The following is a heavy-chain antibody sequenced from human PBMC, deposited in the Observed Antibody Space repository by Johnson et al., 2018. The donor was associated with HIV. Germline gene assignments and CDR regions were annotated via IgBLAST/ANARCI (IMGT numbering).Heavy chain of an antibody. J-gene: IGHJ3*02. CDR3: ATSTASDALDI. D-gene: IGHD1-1*01. CDR1: GFTFSIYA. CDR2: ISDSGGGT. Sequence: VQLVESGGGLVKPGGSLRLSCAASGFTFSIYAMIWVRQAPGKGLEWVSAISDSGGGTYSADSVKGRFTISRDNAKNTLYLQMNSLRAEDTAVYYCATSTASDALDIWGQGTMVTVSS. V-gene: IGHV3-23*04.